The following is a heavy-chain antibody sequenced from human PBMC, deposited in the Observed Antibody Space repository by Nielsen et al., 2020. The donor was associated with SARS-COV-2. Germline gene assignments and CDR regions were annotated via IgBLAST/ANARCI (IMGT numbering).Heavy chain of an antibody. CDR1: GFSFSIYS. CDR3: TRDGHHWDLDN. D-gene: IGHD7-27*01. CDR2: ITSTSNTI. Sequence: GESLKISCRASGFSFSIYSMNWVRQAPGKGLEWVSYITSTSNTIYYADSVKGRFTISRDNAENTLHLDMSSLRVRDSAVYYCTRDGHHWDLDNWGQGALVTVSS. V-gene: IGHV3-48*04. J-gene: IGHJ4*02.